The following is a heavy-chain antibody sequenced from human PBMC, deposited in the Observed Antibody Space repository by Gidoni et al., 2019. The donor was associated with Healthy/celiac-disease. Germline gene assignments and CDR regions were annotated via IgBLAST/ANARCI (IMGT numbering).Heavy chain of an antibody. CDR3: AREGRRYYGSGSFRSSSDY. D-gene: IGHD3-10*01. CDR1: GFTFSSYW. J-gene: IGHJ4*02. CDR2: IKQDGSEK. Sequence: EVQLVESGGGLVQPGGSLRLSCAASGFTFSSYWMSWVRQAPGKGLEWVANIKQDGSEKYYVDSVKGRFTISRDNAKNSLYLQMNSLRAEDTAVYYCAREGRRYYGSGSFRSSSDYWGQGTLVTVSS. V-gene: IGHV3-7*01.